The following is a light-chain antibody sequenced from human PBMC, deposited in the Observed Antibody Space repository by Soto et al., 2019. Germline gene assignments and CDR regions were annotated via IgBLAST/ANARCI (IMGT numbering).Light chain of an antibody. V-gene: IGKV1-39*01. CDR2: GAS. CDR1: QTISSW. CDR3: QQSYSNLGT. J-gene: IGKJ2*01. Sequence: IQMTQSPSTLSGSVGDRVTITCRASQTISSWLAWYQQKPGKAPKLLIFGASSLQSGVPSRFSGSGSGTDFTLSISTLQPEDFATYYCQQSYSNLGTFGQGTKVDI.